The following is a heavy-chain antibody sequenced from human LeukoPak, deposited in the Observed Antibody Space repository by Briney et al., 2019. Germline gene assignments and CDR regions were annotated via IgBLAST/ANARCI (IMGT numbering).Heavy chain of an antibody. CDR2: IYWDDDK. Sequence: SGPTLVKPPQTLTLTCTFSGLSLSTSGVGVGWIRQPPGKALEWLALIYWDDDKRYSPSLKSRLTITKDTSKNQVVLTMTNMDPVDTATYYCAHRGREEQQFDYWGQGTLVTVSS. CDR1: GLSLSTSGVG. D-gene: IGHD6-13*01. J-gene: IGHJ4*02. CDR3: AHRGREEQQFDY. V-gene: IGHV2-5*02.